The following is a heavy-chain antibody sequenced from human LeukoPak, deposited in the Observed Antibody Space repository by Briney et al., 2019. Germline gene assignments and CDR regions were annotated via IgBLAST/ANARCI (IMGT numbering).Heavy chain of an antibody. J-gene: IGHJ3*02. CDR1: GFTFSSYS. CDR2: ISSSSSYI. Sequence: PGGSLRLSCAASGFTFSSYSMNWVRQAPGKGLEWVSSISSSSSYIYYADSVKGRFTISRDNAKNSLYLQMNSLRAEDTAVYYCARDGDGYEKKDGAFDIWGQGTMVTVSS. D-gene: IGHD5-24*01. V-gene: IGHV3-21*01. CDR3: ARDGDGYEKKDGAFDI.